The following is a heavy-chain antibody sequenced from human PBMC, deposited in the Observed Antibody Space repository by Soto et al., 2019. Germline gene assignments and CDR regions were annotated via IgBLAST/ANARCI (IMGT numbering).Heavy chain of an antibody. CDR3: ARGDILTGGIDY. CDR2: IYYSGST. CDR1: GGSLSSGDYY. Sequence: SETLSLTCTVSGGSLSSGDYYWSWIRQPPGKGLEWIGYIYYSGSTNYNPSLKSRVTISVDTSKNQFSLKLSSVTAADTAVYYCARGDILTGGIDYWGQGTLVTVSS. J-gene: IGHJ4*02. D-gene: IGHD3-9*01. V-gene: IGHV4-61*08.